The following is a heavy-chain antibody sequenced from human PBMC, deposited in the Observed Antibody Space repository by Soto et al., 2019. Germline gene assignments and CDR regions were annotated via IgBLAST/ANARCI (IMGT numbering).Heavy chain of an antibody. D-gene: IGHD3-10*01. CDR1: GYPFTSYD. Sequence: GASVKVSCKASGYPFTSYDINWVRQATGQGLEWMGWMNPNSGDTVYAQKFQGRVTMTRNTSMRTAYMELSSLRSEDTAVYYCVRGLLQYYGLRDYWGQGTLPTVSS. CDR3: VRGLLQYYGLRDY. J-gene: IGHJ4*02. CDR2: MNPNSGDT. V-gene: IGHV1-8*01.